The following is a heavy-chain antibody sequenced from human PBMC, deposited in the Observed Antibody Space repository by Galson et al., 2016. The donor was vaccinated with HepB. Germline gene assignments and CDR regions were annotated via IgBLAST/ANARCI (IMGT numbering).Heavy chain of an antibody. Sequence: SLRLSCAASGFTFRSYWLSWVRQAPGKGPEWVANIKQDGSKKEYVDSVKGRFTISRDNAKNSLYLQMNSLRAEDTAVYYCARCVDTSMAPFDYWGQGTLLTVSS. J-gene: IGHJ4*02. CDR2: IKQDGSKK. D-gene: IGHD5-18*01. V-gene: IGHV3-7*03. CDR3: ARCVDTSMAPFDY. CDR1: GFTFRSYW.